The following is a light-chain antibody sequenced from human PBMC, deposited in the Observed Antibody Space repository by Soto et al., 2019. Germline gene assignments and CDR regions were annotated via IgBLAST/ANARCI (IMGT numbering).Light chain of an antibody. CDR2: SNT. J-gene: IGLJ2*01. Sequence: QSALTQPPSASGTPGQRVTIACSGSSSNIGSNTVNWYQQLPGTDPKLLIYSNTRRPSGVPDRFSGSKSGTSASLAISGLQSDDEADYYCAAWDDSLNGLFGGGTKLTVL. CDR1: SSNIGSNT. CDR3: AAWDDSLNGL. V-gene: IGLV1-44*01.